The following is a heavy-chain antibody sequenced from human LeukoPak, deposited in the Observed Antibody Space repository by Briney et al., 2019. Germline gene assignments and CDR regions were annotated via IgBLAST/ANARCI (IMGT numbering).Heavy chain of an antibody. CDR2: ISSSSSYI. Sequence: PGGSLRLSCAASGFTFSSYGMNWVRQAPGNGLEWVSSISSSSSYIYYADSVKGRFTISRDNAKNSLYLQMNSLRAEDTAVYYCAPYPLGGDFQHWGQGTLVTVSS. V-gene: IGHV3-21*01. D-gene: IGHD4-23*01. J-gene: IGHJ1*01. CDR3: APYPLGGDFQH. CDR1: GFTFSSYG.